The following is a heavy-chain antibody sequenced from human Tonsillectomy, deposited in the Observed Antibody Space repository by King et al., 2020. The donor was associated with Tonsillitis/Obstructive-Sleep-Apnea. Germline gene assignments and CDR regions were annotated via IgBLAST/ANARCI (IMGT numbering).Heavy chain of an antibody. CDR2: ISYDGSNK. Sequence: VQLVQSGGGVVQPGRSLRLSCAASGFTFSSYAMHWVRQAPGKGLEWVAVISYDGSNKYYGDSVKGRSTISRDNSKNTLYLQMNSLRADDTAVYFCARDGTSHWYFDLWGRGTLVTVSS. CDR3: ARDGTSHWYFDL. CDR1: GFTFSSYA. V-gene: IGHV3-30*04. D-gene: IGHD1-1*01. J-gene: IGHJ2*01.